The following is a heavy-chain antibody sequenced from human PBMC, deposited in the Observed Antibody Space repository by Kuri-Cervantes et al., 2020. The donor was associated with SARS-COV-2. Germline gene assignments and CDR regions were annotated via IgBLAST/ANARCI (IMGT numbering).Heavy chain of an antibody. CDR3: ARLGVGYYGSGSYYNQ. V-gene: IGHV4-38-2*01. Sequence: SEILSLTCAVSGYSISSGYYWGWIRQPPGKGLEWIGSIYHSGSTYYNPSLKSRVTISVDTSKNQFSLKLSSATAADTAVYYCARLGVGYYGSGSYYNQWGQGTLVTVSS. J-gene: IGHJ4*02. CDR1: GYSISSGYY. CDR2: IYHSGST. D-gene: IGHD3-10*01.